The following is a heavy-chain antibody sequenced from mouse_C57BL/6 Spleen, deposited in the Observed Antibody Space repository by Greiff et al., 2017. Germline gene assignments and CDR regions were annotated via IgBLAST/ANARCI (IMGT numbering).Heavy chain of an antibody. CDR1: GYTFTSYW. Sequence: QVQLQQPGAELVKPGASVKMSCKASGYTFTSYWITWVKQRPGQGLEWIGDIYPGSGSTNYNEKFKSKATLTVDTSSSTAYMQLSSLTSEDSTVYYCARGYDYDGAYYYAMDYWGQGTTVTVSS. CDR2: IYPGSGST. D-gene: IGHD2-4*01. V-gene: IGHV1-55*01. CDR3: ARGYDYDGAYYYAMDY. J-gene: IGHJ4*01.